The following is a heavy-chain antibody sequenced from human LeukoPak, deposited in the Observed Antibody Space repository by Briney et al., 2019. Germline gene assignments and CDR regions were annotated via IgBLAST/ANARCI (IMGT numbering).Heavy chain of an antibody. D-gene: IGHD3-22*01. J-gene: IGHJ4*02. CDR3: ATLLRGYYYDSSEGY. Sequence: SVKVSCKASGGTFSSYAISWVRQAPGQGLEWMGRIIPIFGTANYAQKFQGRVTITTDESTSTAYMELSSLRSEDTAVYYCATLLRGYYYDSSEGYWGQGTLVTVSS. CDR2: IIPIFGTA. V-gene: IGHV1-69*05. CDR1: GGTFSSYA.